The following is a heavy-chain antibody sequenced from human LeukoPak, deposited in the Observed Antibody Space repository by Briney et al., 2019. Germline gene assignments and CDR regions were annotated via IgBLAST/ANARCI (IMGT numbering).Heavy chain of an antibody. Sequence: GGSLRVSCAASGFTFSNYWMSWVRQAPGKGLEWVANIKQDGSEKYYVDSVKGRFTISRDNARNSRHLQMNSLRAEDTAVYYCARDGYYGLGTDYYGMDVWGQGTTVAASS. D-gene: IGHD3-10*01. CDR2: IKQDGSEK. J-gene: IGHJ6*02. V-gene: IGHV3-7*05. CDR3: ARDGYYGLGTDYYGMDV. CDR1: GFTFSNYW.